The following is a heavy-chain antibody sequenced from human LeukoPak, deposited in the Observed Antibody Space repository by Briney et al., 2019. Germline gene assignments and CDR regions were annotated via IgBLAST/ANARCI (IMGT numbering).Heavy chain of an antibody. V-gene: IGHV3-30-3*01. D-gene: IGHD6-19*01. J-gene: IGHJ4*02. CDR2: ISYDGSNK. CDR1: GFTFSSYA. CDR3: ARDRLAVAELDY. Sequence: GGSLRLSCAASGFTFSSYAMHRVRQAPGKGLEWVAVISYDGSNKYYADSVKGRFTISRDNSKNTLYLQMNSLRAEDTAVYYCARDRLAVAELDYWGQGTLVTVSS.